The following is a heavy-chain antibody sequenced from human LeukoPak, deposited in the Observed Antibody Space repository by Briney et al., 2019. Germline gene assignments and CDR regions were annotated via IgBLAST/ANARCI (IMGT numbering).Heavy chain of an antibody. CDR1: GFTVSSKY. Sequence: GGSLRLSCAASGFTVSSKYMSWVRQAPGKGLEWVSVIYSGGSTYYADSVKGRFTISRDNSKNTLYLQMNSLRAEDTALYYCAKLHSSGWGDWFDPWGQGTLVTVSS. J-gene: IGHJ5*02. CDR3: AKLHSSGWGDWFDP. V-gene: IGHV3-66*04. CDR2: IYSGGST. D-gene: IGHD6-25*01.